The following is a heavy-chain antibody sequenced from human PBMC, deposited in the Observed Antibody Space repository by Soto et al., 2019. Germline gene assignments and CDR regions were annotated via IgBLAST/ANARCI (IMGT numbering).Heavy chain of an antibody. V-gene: IGHV3-33*01. CDR3: ARDLLAARRGAYYYYYYGMDV. CDR2: IWYDGSNK. Sequence: GGSLRLSCAASGFTFSSYGMHWVRQAPGKGLDWVAVIWYDGSNKYYADSVKGRFTISRDNSKNTLYLQMNSLRAEDTAVYYCARDLLAARRGAYYYYYYGMDVWGQGTTVTVSS. J-gene: IGHJ6*02. CDR1: GFTFSSYG. D-gene: IGHD6-6*01.